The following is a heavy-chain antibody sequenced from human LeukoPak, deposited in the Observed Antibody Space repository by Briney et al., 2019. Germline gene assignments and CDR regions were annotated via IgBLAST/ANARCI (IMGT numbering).Heavy chain of an antibody. CDR1: GGSFSGYY. D-gene: IGHD3-22*01. Sequence: SETLSLTCAVYGGSFSGYYWSWIRQPPGKGLEWIGEINHSGSTNYNPSLKSRVTISVDTSKNQFSLKLSSVTAADTAVYYCPRGLSVTYYYDSSGYYYYWGQGTLVTVSS. J-gene: IGHJ4*02. CDR3: PRGLSVTYYYDSSGYYYY. CDR2: INHSGST. V-gene: IGHV4-34*01.